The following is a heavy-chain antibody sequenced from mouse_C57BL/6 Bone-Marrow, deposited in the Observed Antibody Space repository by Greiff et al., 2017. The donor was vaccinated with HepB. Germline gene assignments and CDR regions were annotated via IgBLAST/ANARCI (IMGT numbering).Heavy chain of an antibody. J-gene: IGHJ4*01. Sequence: EVHLVESGGGLVQSGRSLRLSCATSGFTFSDFYMEWVRQAPGKGLEWIAASRNKANDYTTEYSASVKGRFIVSRDTSQSILYLQMNALRAEDTAIYYCARDAGQLRLPYAMDYWGQGTSVTVSS. CDR2: SRNKANDYTT. CDR1: GFTFSDFY. V-gene: IGHV7-1*01. D-gene: IGHD3-2*02. CDR3: ARDAGQLRLPYAMDY.